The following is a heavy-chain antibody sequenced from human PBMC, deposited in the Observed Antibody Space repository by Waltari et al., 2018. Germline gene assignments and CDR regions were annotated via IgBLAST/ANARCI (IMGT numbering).Heavy chain of an antibody. V-gene: IGHV4-39*01. J-gene: IGHJ2*01. D-gene: IGHD3-10*01. CDR1: GGSISSSSYY. CDR3: ARQSIMVRGVITDNWYFDL. CDR2: IYYSWRT. Sequence: QLQLQESGPGLVKPSETLSLTCTVSGGSISSSSYYWGWIRQPPGKGLEWIGSIYYSWRTYYTPTLKSRVTISVDTSKNQFALKLSSVTAADTAVYYCARQSIMVRGVITDNWYFDLWGRGTLVTVSS.